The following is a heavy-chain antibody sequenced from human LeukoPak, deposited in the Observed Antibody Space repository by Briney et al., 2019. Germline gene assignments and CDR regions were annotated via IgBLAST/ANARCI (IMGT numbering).Heavy chain of an antibody. Sequence: GGSLRLSCAASGFTFSSYAMSWVRQAPGKGLEWVKVIYSGGSTYYADSVKGRFTISRDNSKNTLYLQMNSLRAEGTAVYYCAAYGDSGRAGYWGRGTLVTVSS. CDR3: AAYGDSGRAGY. CDR1: GFTFSSYA. CDR2: IYSGGST. J-gene: IGHJ4*02. D-gene: IGHD3-10*01. V-gene: IGHV3-66*01.